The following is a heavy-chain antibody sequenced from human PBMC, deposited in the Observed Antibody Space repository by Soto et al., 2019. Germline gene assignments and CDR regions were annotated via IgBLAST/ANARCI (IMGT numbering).Heavy chain of an antibody. J-gene: IGHJ4*02. CDR2: ISYDGSNK. D-gene: IGHD4-17*01. V-gene: IGHV3-30*18. Sequence: QVQLVESGGGVVQPGRSLRLSCAASGFTFSSYGMHWVRQAPGKGLEWVAVISYDGSNKYYADSVKGRFTISRDNSKNTLYLRMNSLRAEDTAVYYCAKGDDGDYEGLDYWCQGTLVTVSS. CDR1: GFTFSSYG. CDR3: AKGDDGDYEGLDY.